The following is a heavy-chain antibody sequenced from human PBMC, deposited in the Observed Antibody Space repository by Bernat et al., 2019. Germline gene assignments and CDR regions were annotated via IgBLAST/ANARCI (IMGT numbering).Heavy chain of an antibody. V-gene: IGHV3-74*01. CDR1: GFTFSSYW. D-gene: IGHD6-25*01. CDR3: ARDRGRSGWSGVDP. J-gene: IGHJ5*02. CDR2: INSDGSST. Sequence: EVQLLESGGGLVQPGGSLRLSCAASGFTFSSYWMHWVRQAPGKGLVWVSRINSDGSSTSYADSVKGRFTISRDNSKNTVHLQMNILRVEDTAVYYCARDRGRSGWSGVDPWGQGTLVTVSS.